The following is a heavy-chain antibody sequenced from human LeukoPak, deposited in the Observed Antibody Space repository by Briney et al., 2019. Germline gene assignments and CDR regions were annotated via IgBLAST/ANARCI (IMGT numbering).Heavy chain of an antibody. V-gene: IGHV1-24*01. CDR2: FDPEDGET. CDR3: ATGLGPCSSTSCRDYYYYYMDV. J-gene: IGHJ6*03. Sequence: ASVKVSCKVSGYALTELSMHWVRQAPGKGLEWMGGFDPEDGETIYAQKFQGRVTMTEDTSTDTAYMELSSLRSEDTAVYYCATGLGPCSSTSCRDYYYYYMDVWGKGTTVTISS. D-gene: IGHD2-2*01. CDR1: GYALTELS.